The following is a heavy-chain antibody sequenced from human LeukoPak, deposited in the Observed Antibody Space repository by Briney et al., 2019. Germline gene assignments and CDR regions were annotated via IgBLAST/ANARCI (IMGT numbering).Heavy chain of an antibody. Sequence: ASVKVSCKASGGTFSSYAISWVRQAPGQGLEWMGRIIPIFGIANYAQKFHGRVTITADKSTSTAYMELSSLRSEDTAVYYCARAGDRRGNYYYYGMDVWGQGTTVTVSS. D-gene: IGHD3-16*01. CDR3: ARAGDRRGNYYYYGMDV. CDR2: IIPIFGIA. J-gene: IGHJ6*02. V-gene: IGHV1-69*04. CDR1: GGTFSSYA.